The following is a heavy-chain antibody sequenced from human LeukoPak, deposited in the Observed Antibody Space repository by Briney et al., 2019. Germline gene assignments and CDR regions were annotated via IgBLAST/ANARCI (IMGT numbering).Heavy chain of an antibody. CDR3: ARDSGYSYGFGH. J-gene: IGHJ4*02. CDR2: IIPILGIA. CDR1: GGTFSSYA. Sequence: ASVKVSCKASGGTFSSYAISWVRQAPGQGLEWMGRIIPILGIANYAQKFQGRVTITADKSTSTAYMELSSLRSEDTAVYYCARDSGYSYGFGHWGQGTLVTVSS. D-gene: IGHD5-18*01. V-gene: IGHV1-69*04.